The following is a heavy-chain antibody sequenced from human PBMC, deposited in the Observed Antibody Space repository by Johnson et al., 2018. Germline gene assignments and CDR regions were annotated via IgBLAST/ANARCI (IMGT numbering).Heavy chain of an antibody. Sequence: QVQLQESGPGLVKPSETLSVTCSVSGGSVSSGSYYWTWIRQPPGKGLEWIGYIYYNGAKNYNVSLENRVTISRDTSKNQFSLQLNSVTAADPALYYCAAAPDYGDYPSWVLDAFHCWGRGTMVTVSS. CDR2: IYYNGAK. CDR3: AAAPDYGDYPSWVLDAFHC. CDR1: GGSVSSGSYY. D-gene: IGHD4-17*01. V-gene: IGHV4-61*01. J-gene: IGHJ3*01.